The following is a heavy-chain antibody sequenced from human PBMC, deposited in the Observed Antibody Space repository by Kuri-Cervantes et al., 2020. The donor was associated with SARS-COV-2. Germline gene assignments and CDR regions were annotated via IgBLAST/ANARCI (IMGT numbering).Heavy chain of an antibody. CDR1: GYSISSGYY. CDR2: IYHSGST. V-gene: IGHV4-38-2*01. J-gene: IGHJ4*02. Sequence: GSLRLSCAVSGYSISSGYYWGWIRQPPGKGLEWIGSIYHSGSTNYNPSLKSRVTISVDTSKNQFSLKLSSVTAADTAVYYCARLSAVAGTFDYWGQGTLVTVSS. D-gene: IGHD6-19*01. CDR3: ARLSAVAGTFDY.